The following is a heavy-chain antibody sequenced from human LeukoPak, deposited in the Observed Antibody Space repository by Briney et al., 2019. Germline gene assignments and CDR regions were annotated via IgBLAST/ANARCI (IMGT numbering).Heavy chain of an antibody. CDR1: GGSITSSSHH. D-gene: IGHD6-6*01. CDR2: IYYSGTT. V-gene: IGHV4-39*07. J-gene: IGHJ4*02. CDR3: ARESSSSPDY. Sequence: TPSETLSLTCTVSGGSITSSSHHWGWLRQPPGKGLEWIGSIYYSGTTYYKPSLRSRVTISVDTSKNQFYLRLTSVTAADSAMYYCARESSSSPDYWGQGTLVTVSS.